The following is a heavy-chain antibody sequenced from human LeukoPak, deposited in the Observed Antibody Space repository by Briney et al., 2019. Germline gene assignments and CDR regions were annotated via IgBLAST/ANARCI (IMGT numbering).Heavy chain of an antibody. Sequence: PSETLSLTCTVSGGSISSYYWSWIRQPPGKGLEWIGYIYYSGSTNYNPSLKSRVTISVDTPENQFSLKLSSVTAADTAVYYRARTTIFGVVIRFDYWGQGTLVTVSS. CDR2: IYYSGST. D-gene: IGHD3-3*01. CDR3: ARTTIFGVVIRFDY. CDR1: GGSISSYY. V-gene: IGHV4-59*08. J-gene: IGHJ4*02.